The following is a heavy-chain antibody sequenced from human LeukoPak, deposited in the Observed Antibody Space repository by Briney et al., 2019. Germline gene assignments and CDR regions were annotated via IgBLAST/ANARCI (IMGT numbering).Heavy chain of an antibody. CDR1: GFTFSNYA. J-gene: IGHJ4*02. CDR3: AKEFEMATIRGLFDY. V-gene: IGHV3-23*01. CDR2: ISDSGGST. D-gene: IGHD5-24*01. Sequence: GGSLRLSCAASGFTFSNYAMSWVRQAPGKGLKWVSVISDSGGSTYYADSAKGRFTISRDNSNNTLYLQMNSLRAEDTAVYYCAKEFEMATIRGLFDYWGQGTLVTVSS.